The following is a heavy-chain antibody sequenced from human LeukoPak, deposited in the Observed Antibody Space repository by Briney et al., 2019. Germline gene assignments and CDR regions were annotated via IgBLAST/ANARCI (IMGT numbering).Heavy chain of an antibody. CDR3: ARDLDSSGYYYVGY. V-gene: IGHV3-7*01. D-gene: IGHD3-22*01. CDR2: IKQDGSEK. Sequence: GGSLRLSCAASGFTFSSYWMSWVRQAPGKGLEWVANIKQDGSEKYYVDSVKGRFTISRDNAKNSLYLQMNSLRAEDTAVYYCARDLDSSGYYYVGYWGQGTLVTVSS. J-gene: IGHJ4*02. CDR1: GFTFSSYW.